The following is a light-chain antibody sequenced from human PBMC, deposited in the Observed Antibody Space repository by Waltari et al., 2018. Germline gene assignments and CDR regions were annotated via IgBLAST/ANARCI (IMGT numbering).Light chain of an antibody. CDR2: GAS. Sequence: EIVMTQSPATLSVSPGERAILSCRASQSVTTNLAWYQQKPGQAPRLLIYGASTRATDIPARLSGSGSGTEFTLTISSLQPEDFATYYCQQGDRFPLTFGGGTKVEI. J-gene: IGKJ4*01. CDR3: QQGDRFPLT. CDR1: QSVTTN. V-gene: IGKV3-15*01.